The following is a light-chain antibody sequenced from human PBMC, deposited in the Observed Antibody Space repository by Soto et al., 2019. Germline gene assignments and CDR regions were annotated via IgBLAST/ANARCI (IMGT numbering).Light chain of an antibody. CDR2: KAS. J-gene: IGKJ3*01. Sequence: DVQMTQSPSTLSASVGDTITIICRASQSVSSWVAWYQQKPGKAPKLLIYKASSLESGIPSRFSGSGSGTESTLTITSLQPDDFATYYCQQYDSYSLTFGPGTTVDIK. CDR1: QSVSSW. V-gene: IGKV1-5*03. CDR3: QQYDSYSLT.